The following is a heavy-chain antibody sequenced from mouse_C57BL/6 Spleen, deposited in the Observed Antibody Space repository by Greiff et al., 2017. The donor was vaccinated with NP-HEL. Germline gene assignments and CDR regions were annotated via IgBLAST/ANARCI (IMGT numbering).Heavy chain of an antibody. D-gene: IGHD2-1*01. CDR1: GFSLTSYG. V-gene: IGHV2-2*01. Sequence: QVQLKESGPGLVQPSQSLSITCTVSGFSLTSYGVHWVRQSPGKGLEWLGVIWSGGSTDYNVAFISRLSISKDNSKSQVFFKMNSLQADDTAIYYCAPIYYGNYEAMDYWGQGTSVTVSS. CDR3: APIYYGNYEAMDY. CDR2: IWSGGST. J-gene: IGHJ4*01.